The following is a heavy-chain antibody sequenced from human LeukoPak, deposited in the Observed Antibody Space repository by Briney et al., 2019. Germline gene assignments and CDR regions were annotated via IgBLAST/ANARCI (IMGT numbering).Heavy chain of an antibody. J-gene: IGHJ4*02. CDR1: GFTFSSYS. CDR3: ARDLPSGQLPDY. V-gene: IGHV3-21*01. D-gene: IGHD5-24*01. CDR2: ISSSSSYI. Sequence: PGGPLRLSCAASGFTFSSYSMNWVRQAPGKGLEWVSSISSSSSYIYYADSVKGRFTISRDNAKNSLYLQMNSLRAEDTAVYCCARDLPSGQLPDYWGQGTLVTVSS.